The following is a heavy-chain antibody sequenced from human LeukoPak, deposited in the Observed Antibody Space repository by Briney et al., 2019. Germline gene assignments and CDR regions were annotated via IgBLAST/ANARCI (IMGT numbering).Heavy chain of an antibody. CDR2: ISSSGRTI. D-gene: IGHD3-10*01. J-gene: IGHJ6*02. CDR1: GFTFSSYE. CDR3: VGEYMATDYYYPMDV. Sequence: GGSLRLSCAASGFTFSSYEMNWVRQAPGKGLEWVSYISSSGRTIYYADSVKGRFTISRDNAENSLSLQMNSLRAEDTAVYYCVGEYMATDYYYPMDVWGQGTTVTVSS. V-gene: IGHV3-48*03.